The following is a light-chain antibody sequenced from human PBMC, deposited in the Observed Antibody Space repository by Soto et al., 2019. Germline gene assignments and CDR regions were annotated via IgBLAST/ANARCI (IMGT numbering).Light chain of an antibody. V-gene: IGLV1-44*01. Sequence: QLVLTQPPSASGTPGQRVTISCSGSSSNTGTNSVHWYQHLPGAAPKLLIYSNNQRPSGVPDRFSGSKSGSSASLAISGPQSEDEADYYCAAWDDSLNGVVFGGGTKLTVL. CDR3: AAWDDSLNGVV. CDR2: SNN. J-gene: IGLJ2*01. CDR1: SSNTGTNS.